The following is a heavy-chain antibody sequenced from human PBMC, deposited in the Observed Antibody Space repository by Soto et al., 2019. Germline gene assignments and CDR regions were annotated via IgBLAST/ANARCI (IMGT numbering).Heavy chain of an antibody. CDR2: IEGSGART. V-gene: IGHV3-23*01. CDR1: GFTFGASA. D-gene: IGHD5-18*01. Sequence: GGSLRLSCAVSGFTFGASAMTWVRQAPGKGLHWVSSIEGSGARTFYEDSVQGRFTISRDTSRNTLYLQMNSLRGDDTAIYYCAKAGGGTDMIFDTWGQGALVTVSS. CDR3: AKAGGGTDMIFDT. J-gene: IGHJ4*02.